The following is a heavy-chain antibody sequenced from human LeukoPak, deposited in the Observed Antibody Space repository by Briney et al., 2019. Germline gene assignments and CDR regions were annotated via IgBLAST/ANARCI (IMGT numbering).Heavy chain of an antibody. CDR3: ARMSGTYYYSFDI. D-gene: IGHD1-26*01. J-gene: IGHJ3*02. CDR2: ISYDGSNK. Sequence: GRSLRLSCAASGFTFSSYAMHWVRQAPGKGLEWVAVISYDGSNKYYADSVKGRFTISRDNSKNSLYLQMNSLRDGDTAVYYCARMSGTYYYSFDIWGQGTMVTVSS. CDR1: GFTFSSYA. V-gene: IGHV3-30-3*01.